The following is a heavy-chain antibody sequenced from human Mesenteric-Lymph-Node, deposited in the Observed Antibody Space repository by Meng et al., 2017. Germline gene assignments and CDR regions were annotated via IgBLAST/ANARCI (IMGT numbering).Heavy chain of an antibody. CDR2: IYHSGST. CDR1: GGSISSINW. CDR3: ARVAAAGNEWFDP. V-gene: IGHV4-4*02. J-gene: IGHJ5*02. Sequence: VQMEESGTGLVKPSETLSLPCAVSGGSISSINWWTWVRQPPGKGLEWIGEIYHSGSTNYNPSLKSRVTISVDKSKNQFSLKLSSVTAADTAVYYCARVAAAGNEWFDPWGQGTLVTVSS. D-gene: IGHD6-13*01.